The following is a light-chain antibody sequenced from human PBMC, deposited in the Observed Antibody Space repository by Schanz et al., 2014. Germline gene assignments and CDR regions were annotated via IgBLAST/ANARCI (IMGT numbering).Light chain of an antibody. CDR1: SSDVGAYNY. Sequence: QSALTQPASVSGSPGQSITISCTGTSSDVGAYNYVSWYQQHPGKAPKVMIYDVNNRPSGVSDRFSGSKSGNTASLTISGLQAEDEADYYCSSSTTSTTVVFGGGTKLTVL. V-gene: IGLV2-14*01. CDR2: DVN. CDR3: SSSTTSTTVV. J-gene: IGLJ3*02.